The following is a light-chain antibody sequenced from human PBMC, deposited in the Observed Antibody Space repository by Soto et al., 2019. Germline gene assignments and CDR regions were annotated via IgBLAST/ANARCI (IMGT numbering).Light chain of an antibody. Sequence: SYELTQPPSVSVSPGQTARITCSGDALPKQYAYWYQQKPGQAPVLVIYKDSERPSGIPERFSGSSSGITVTLTISGVHAEDEADYYCQSADSSGTYVFGTGTKLTVL. V-gene: IGLV3-25*03. CDR1: ALPKQY. J-gene: IGLJ1*01. CDR2: KDS. CDR3: QSADSSGTYV.